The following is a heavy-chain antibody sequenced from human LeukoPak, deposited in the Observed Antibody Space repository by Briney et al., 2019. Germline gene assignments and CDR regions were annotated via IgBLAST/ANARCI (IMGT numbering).Heavy chain of an antibody. CDR2: IIPIFGTA. Sequence: SVKVSCKASGGTFSSYAISWVRQAPGQGLEWMGGIIPIFGTANYAQKFQGRVTITADESTSTAYMELSSLRSEDTAVYYCARSGRNGWSSDYFDYWGQGTLVTVSS. V-gene: IGHV1-69*13. J-gene: IGHJ4*02. CDR1: GGTFSSYA. D-gene: IGHD6-19*01. CDR3: ARSGRNGWSSDYFDY.